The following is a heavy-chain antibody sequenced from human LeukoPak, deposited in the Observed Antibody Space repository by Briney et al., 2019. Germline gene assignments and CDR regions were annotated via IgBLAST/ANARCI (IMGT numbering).Heavy chain of an antibody. J-gene: IGHJ4*02. Sequence: ASVKVSCKAPGGTFSNYAISWVRQAPGQGLEWMGRIIPILGTANYAHSFQGRVTITADTSTSTAYMELSSLRSEDTAVYYCARSVRAAGYYYGSGSLDYWGQGTLVIVSS. D-gene: IGHD3-10*01. CDR1: GGTFSNYA. CDR2: IIPILGTA. V-gene: IGHV1-69*04. CDR3: ARSVRAAGYYYGSGSLDY.